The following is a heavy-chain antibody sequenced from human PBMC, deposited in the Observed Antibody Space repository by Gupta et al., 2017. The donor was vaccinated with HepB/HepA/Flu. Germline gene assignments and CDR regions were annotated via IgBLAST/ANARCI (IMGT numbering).Heavy chain of an antibody. V-gene: IGHV1-46*01. D-gene: IGHD3-3*01. CDR3: AGVFSYYYYYGMDV. Sequence: QVQLAQSGAEVQKPGASVKVSCTASCYTFTSYDMPWVRQGPGKGLEVMGKNNPSGGSTNYAKKVQGRVTLTRDTSTGTVYMELSSLGIEDTAVYYCAGVFSYYYYYGMDVWGQGTTVTVSS. CDR1: CYTFTSYD. CDR2: NNPSGGST. J-gene: IGHJ6*02.